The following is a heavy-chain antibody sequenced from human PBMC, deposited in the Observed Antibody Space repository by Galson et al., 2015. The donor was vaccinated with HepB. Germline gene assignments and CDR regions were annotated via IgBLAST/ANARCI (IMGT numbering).Heavy chain of an antibody. D-gene: IGHD1-26*01. CDR3: AKEGRDPSGSYYGA. V-gene: IGHV3-15*07. J-gene: IGHJ5*02. Sequence: SLRLSCAASGFTFSNAWMNWVRQAPGKGLEWVGRIKSKTDGGTTDYAAPVKGRFTISRDNSKNTLYLQMNSLRAEDTAVYYCAKEGRDPSGSYYGAWGQGTLVTVSS. CDR2: IKSKTDGGTT. CDR1: GFTFSNAW.